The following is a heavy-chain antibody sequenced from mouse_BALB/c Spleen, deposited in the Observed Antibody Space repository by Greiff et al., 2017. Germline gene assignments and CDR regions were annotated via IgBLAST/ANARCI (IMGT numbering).Heavy chain of an antibody. J-gene: IGHJ3*01. CDR1: GFNIKDTY. CDR2: IDPANGNT. V-gene: IGHV14-3*02. CDR3: ASGDFHYYGYKAY. D-gene: IGHD1-2*01. Sequence: EVQLQQSGAELVKPGASVKLSCTASGFNIKDTYMHWVKQRPEQGLEWIGRIDPANGNTKYDPKFQGKATITADTSSNTAYLQLSSLTSEDTAVYYCASGDFHYYGYKAYWGQGTLVTVSA.